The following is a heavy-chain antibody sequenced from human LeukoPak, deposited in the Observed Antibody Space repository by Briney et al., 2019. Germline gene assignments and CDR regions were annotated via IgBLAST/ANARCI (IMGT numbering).Heavy chain of an antibody. V-gene: IGHV4-4*07. D-gene: IGHD6-19*01. CDR3: ARPDSSGWFE. CDR2: IYTIGSN. J-gene: IGHJ4*02. CDR1: GGSLSSYY. Sequence: PSETLSLTCTVSGGSLSSYYWSWIRQPAGKGLEWIGRIYTIGSNNYNPSLKSRVTMSVDTSKNQFSLKLSSVTAADTAVYYCARPDSSGWFEWGQGTLATVSS.